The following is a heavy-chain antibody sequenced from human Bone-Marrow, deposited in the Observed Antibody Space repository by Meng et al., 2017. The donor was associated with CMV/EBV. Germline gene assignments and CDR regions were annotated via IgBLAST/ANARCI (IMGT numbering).Heavy chain of an antibody. CDR1: GDSIGRSRSY. Sequence: VSGDSIGRSRSYWGWIRQSPGSGLEWIGSVFHTGRTFYSPSFKSRVTVSVDTSKNEFSLTLSPVTAADTAVYYCARDDGNNWYYFDFWGPGTLVTVSS. CDR2: VFHTGRT. J-gene: IGHJ4*02. CDR3: ARDDGNNWYYFDF. D-gene: IGHD1-1*01. V-gene: IGHV4-39*07.